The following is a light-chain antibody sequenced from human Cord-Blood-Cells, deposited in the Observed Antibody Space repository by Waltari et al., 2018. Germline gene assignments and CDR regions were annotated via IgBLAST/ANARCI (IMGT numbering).Light chain of an antibody. CDR1: SSDVGGYTS. Sequence: QSALTQPPSASGSPGQSVPISCTGTSSDVGGYTSVSWYQQHPGKAPKLMIYEVSKRPSGVPDRFSGSKSGNTASLTVSGLQAEDEADYYCSSYAGSNNFVFGTGTKVTVL. J-gene: IGLJ1*01. CDR3: SSYAGSNNFV. V-gene: IGLV2-8*01. CDR2: EVS.